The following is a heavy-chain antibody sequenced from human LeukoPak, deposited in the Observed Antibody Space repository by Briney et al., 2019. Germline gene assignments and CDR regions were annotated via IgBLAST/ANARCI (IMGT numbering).Heavy chain of an antibody. Sequence: KPGGSLRLSCAASGFTFSSYSMNWVRQAPGKGLEWVSSISSSSSYIYYADSVKGRFTISRDNAKNSLYLQMNSLRAEDTALYHCARTRYSGSYGGADYWGQGTLVTVSS. V-gene: IGHV3-21*04. D-gene: IGHD1-26*01. J-gene: IGHJ4*02. CDR3: ARTRYSGSYGGADY. CDR1: GFTFSSYS. CDR2: ISSSSSYI.